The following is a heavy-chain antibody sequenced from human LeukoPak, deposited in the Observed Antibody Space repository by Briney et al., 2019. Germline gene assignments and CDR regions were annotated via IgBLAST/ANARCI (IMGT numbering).Heavy chain of an antibody. J-gene: IGHJ6*03. D-gene: IGHD1-14*01. V-gene: IGHV3-20*04. Sequence: PGGSLRLSCEASGFTFDDYGMSWVRQPPGKGLEWVSGINRNGGSTDYADSVKGRFTISRDNAKNSLYLQMNSLRAEDTAVYYCARDIGSSYYYYYYMDVWGKGTTVTVSS. CDR2: INRNGGST. CDR3: ARDIGSSYYYYYYMDV. CDR1: GFTFDDYG.